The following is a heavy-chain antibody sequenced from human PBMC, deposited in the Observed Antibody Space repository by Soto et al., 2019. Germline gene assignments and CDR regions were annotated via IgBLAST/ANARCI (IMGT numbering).Heavy chain of an antibody. V-gene: IGHV1-58*01. CDR2: IVVGSGNT. Sequence: EASVKVSCKASGFTFTSSAVQWVRQARGQRLERKGWIVVGSGNTNYAQKLQERVTITRDMSTSTAYMELSSLRSEDTAVYYCAAVKLLWFGELLPYYYYGMDVWGQGTTVTVSS. D-gene: IGHD3-10*01. CDR1: GFTFTSSA. CDR3: AAVKLLWFGELLPYYYYGMDV. J-gene: IGHJ6*02.